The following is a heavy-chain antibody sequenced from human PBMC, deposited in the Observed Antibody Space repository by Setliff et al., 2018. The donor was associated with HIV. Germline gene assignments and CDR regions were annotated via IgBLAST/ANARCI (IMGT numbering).Heavy chain of an antibody. D-gene: IGHD6-19*01. CDR2: IYHSEST. CDR1: GFSISSRYY. Sequence: ASETLSLTCDVSGFSISSRYYWGWIRQSPGKGLEWIGSIYHSESTYYNPSLKSRVTISVDTSKNQFSLKLSSVTAADTAVYHCARRNSGWYDAFDIWGQGTMVTVSS. CDR3: ARRNSGWYDAFDI. V-gene: IGHV4-38-2*01. J-gene: IGHJ3*02.